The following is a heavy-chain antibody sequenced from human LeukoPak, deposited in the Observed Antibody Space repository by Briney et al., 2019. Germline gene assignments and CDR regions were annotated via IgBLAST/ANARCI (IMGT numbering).Heavy chain of an antibody. Sequence: GGSLRLSCAASGFTFSDYNMRWIRQAPGKGLEWVSSISRSGSTKYYADSVKGRFTISRDNAKNSLFLQMNSLRAEDTAVYYCARSSGRSPNRDYMDVWGKGTTVTISS. V-gene: IGHV3-11*01. CDR1: GFTFSDYN. J-gene: IGHJ6*03. D-gene: IGHD1-14*01. CDR2: ISRSGSTK. CDR3: ARSSGRSPNRDYMDV.